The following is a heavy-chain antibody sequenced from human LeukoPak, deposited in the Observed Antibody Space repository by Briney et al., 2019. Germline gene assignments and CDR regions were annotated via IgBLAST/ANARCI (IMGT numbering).Heavy chain of an antibody. D-gene: IGHD6-13*01. CDR2: INPNSGGT. J-gene: IGHJ4*02. CDR1: GYTFTGYY. V-gene: IGHV1-2*02. CDR3: ARDLSDSSNWDDC. Sequence: GASVKVSCKASGYTFTGYYMHWVRQAPGHGLEWMGWINPNSGGTNYAQKFQGRVTMTRDTSISTAYMELSRLRSDDTAVYYCARDLSDSSNWDDCWGQGTLVTVSS.